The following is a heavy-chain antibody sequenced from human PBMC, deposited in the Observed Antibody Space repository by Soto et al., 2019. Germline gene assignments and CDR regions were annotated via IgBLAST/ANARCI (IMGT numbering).Heavy chain of an antibody. Sequence: GGSLRLSCAASGFTFSSYSMNWVRQAPGKGLEWVSSISSSSSYIYYADSVKGRFTISRDNAKNSLYLQMNSLRAEDTAVYYCATGLGYSSGPPPYWGQGTLVTVSS. CDR3: ATGLGYSSGPPPY. CDR1: GFTFSSYS. J-gene: IGHJ4*02. D-gene: IGHD6-19*01. V-gene: IGHV3-21*01. CDR2: ISSSSSYI.